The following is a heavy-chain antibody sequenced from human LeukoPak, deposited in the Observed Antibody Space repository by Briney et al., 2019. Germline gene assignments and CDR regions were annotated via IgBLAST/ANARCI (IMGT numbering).Heavy chain of an antibody. D-gene: IGHD2-21*01. CDR2: IYPSGTT. CDR1: SGSINSGSFF. J-gene: IGHJ4*02. Sequence: SQTLSLTCTVSSGSINSGSFFWSWVRQPPGKGLEWIGYIYPSGTTYYEPSLKSRVTISVDTSNNQFSLSLDSVTAADTAVYFCSKDSHDWGQGTLVIVSS. CDR3: SKDSHD. V-gene: IGHV4-30-4*08.